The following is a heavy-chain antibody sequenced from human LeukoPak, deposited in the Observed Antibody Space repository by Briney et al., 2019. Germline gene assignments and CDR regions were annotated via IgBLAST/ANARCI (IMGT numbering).Heavy chain of an antibody. CDR3: ARQSSNFDYGMDV. CDR1: GFTFRSYW. V-gene: IGHV3-7*01. J-gene: IGHJ6*02. Sequence: GGSLRLSCAASGFTFRSYWMSWVRQAPGKGLEWVANIKQDGSEKNYVDSVKGRFTISRDNAKNSMNLQMDSLRAEDTAVYYCARQSSNFDYGMDVWGQGTTVTASS. D-gene: IGHD6-13*01. CDR2: IKQDGSEK.